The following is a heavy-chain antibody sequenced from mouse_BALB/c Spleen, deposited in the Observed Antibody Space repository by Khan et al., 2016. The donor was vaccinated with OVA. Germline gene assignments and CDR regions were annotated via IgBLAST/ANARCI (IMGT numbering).Heavy chain of an antibody. V-gene: IGHV14-3*02. CDR1: GFNIKDTH. CDR3: APAGTGDYFDY. J-gene: IGHJ2*01. Sequence: VQLQQSGAELVKPGASVKLSCTASGFNIKDTHMHWVKQRPEQGLEWIGRIDPANDNSKYDPRFQGKATITADTSSNTAYLPLSSLTSEDTAVYYCAPAGTGDYFDYWGQGTTLTVSS. CDR2: IDPANDNS. D-gene: IGHD4-1*01.